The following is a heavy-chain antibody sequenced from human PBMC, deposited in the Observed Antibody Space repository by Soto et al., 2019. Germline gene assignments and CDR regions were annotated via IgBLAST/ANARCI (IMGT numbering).Heavy chain of an antibody. D-gene: IGHD5-12*01. J-gene: IGHJ4*02. Sequence: ASVKVSCKPSGYTFTGYYIHWVRQAPGQGLEWMGWINPNSGATNYAQKFQGGVTMTSDTSMSTAYVELARLRSDDTAVYYCVRDLVTTIGDFDYWGQGTLVTVSS. CDR2: INPNSGAT. V-gene: IGHV1-2*02. CDR1: GYTFTGYY. CDR3: VRDLVTTIGDFDY.